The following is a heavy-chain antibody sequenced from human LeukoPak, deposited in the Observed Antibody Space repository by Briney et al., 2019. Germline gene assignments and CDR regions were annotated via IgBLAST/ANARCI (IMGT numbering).Heavy chain of an antibody. CDR2: IGAGDGNT. CDR1: GFTFTNYA. D-gene: IGHD6-19*01. J-gene: IGHJ4*02. Sequence: GGSLRLSCAMSGFTFTNYAMTWVRQAPGKGLEWASTIGAGDGNTHYADSVKGRFTISRDNSKNTLYLQMNSLRAEDTAVYYCSGGGSIAVAGYWGQGTLVTVSS. V-gene: IGHV3-23*01. CDR3: SGGGSIAVAGY.